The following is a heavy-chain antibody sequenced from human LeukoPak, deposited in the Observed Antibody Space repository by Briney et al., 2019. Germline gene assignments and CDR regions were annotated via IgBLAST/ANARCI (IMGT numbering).Heavy chain of an antibody. CDR2: ISSSSSYI. D-gene: IGHD2-15*01. J-gene: IGHJ2*01. V-gene: IGHV3-21*01. Sequence: PGGSLRLSCAASGFTFSSYSMNWVRQAPGKGLEWVSSISSSSSYIYYADSVKGRFTISRDNAKNSLYLQMNSLRAEDTAVYYCAKDWSHSRYFDLWGRGTLVTVSS. CDR1: GFTFSSYS. CDR3: AKDWSHSRYFDL.